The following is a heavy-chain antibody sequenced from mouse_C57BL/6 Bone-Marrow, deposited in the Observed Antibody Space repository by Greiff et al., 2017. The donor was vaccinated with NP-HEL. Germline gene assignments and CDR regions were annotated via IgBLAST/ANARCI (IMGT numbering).Heavy chain of an antibody. CDR1: GYTFTSYW. CDR3: ARGFITTVEYYFDY. J-gene: IGHJ2*01. Sequence: QVQLQQPGAELVRPGSSVKLSCKASGYTFTSYWMDWVKQRPGQGLEWIGNIYPSDSETPYNQKFKDKATLTVDKSSSTAYMQLSSLTSEDSAVYYCARGFITTVEYYFDYGGQGTTLTVSS. D-gene: IGHD1-1*01. V-gene: IGHV1-61*01. CDR2: IYPSDSET.